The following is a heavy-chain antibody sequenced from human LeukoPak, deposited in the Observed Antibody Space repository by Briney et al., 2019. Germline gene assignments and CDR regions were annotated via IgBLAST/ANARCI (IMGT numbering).Heavy chain of an antibody. CDR1: GFTFSSYS. CDR3: ARDQYSGHWFYAFDI. CDR2: ISSSISTK. V-gene: IGHV3-48*02. J-gene: IGHJ3*02. Sequence: GGSLRLSCAASGFTFSSYSMNWVRQAPGKGLEWVSYISSSISTKYYADSVKGRFTISRDNAKNSLYLKMNRLRDEDTAVYYCARDQYSGHWFYAFDIWGQGTMATVSS. D-gene: IGHD6-19*01.